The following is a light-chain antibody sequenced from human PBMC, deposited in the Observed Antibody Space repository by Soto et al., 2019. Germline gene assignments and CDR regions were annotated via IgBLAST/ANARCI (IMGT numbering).Light chain of an antibody. CDR2: EVS. CDR1: SSDVGGYNY. J-gene: IGLJ2*01. Sequence: QSALTQPPSASGSPGQSVTISCTGTSSDVGGYNYVSWYQQHPGKAPKLMIYEVSKRPSGVPDRFSGSKSGNTASLTISELQAEDEADYYCSSYTSRSTPVFGGGTKLTVL. V-gene: IGLV2-8*01. CDR3: SSYTSRSTPV.